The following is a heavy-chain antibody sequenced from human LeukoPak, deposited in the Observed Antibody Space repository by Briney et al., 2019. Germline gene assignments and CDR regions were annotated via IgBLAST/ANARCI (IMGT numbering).Heavy chain of an antibody. V-gene: IGHV6-1*01. CDR1: GDSVSSNSAV. Sequence: SQTLSLTCAISGDSVSSNSAVWNWIRQSPSRGLEWLGRTYYRSKWYNDYAVSVKSRIIINPDTAKNQFSLQLNSVTPEDTAVYYCARVPPYSYYSMDVWGPGTTVTVSS. CDR2: TYYRSKWYN. J-gene: IGHJ6*02. CDR3: ARVPPYSYYSMDV.